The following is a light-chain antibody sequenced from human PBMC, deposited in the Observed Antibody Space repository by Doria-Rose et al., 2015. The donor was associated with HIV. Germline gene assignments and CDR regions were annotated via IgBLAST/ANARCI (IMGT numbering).Light chain of an antibody. CDR3: QQYSQWPPYT. Sequence: DIVMTQSPATLSVSPGERATLSCRASQGIGSDLAWYKQKPGRAPRLLIYRASSRATGIPTRSTGGGSGTEFTLTISSLQSEDFAVYFCQQYSQWPPYTFDQGTKLEVK. V-gene: IGKV3-15*01. J-gene: IGKJ2*01. CDR1: QGIGSD. CDR2: RAS.